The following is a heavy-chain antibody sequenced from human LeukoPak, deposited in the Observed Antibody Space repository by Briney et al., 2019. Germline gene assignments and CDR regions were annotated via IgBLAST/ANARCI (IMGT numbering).Heavy chain of an antibody. D-gene: IGHD5-18*01. CDR2: INTDGSST. CDR3: ARALGYSYDAFDI. CDR1: GFTFSSYW. V-gene: IGHV3-74*01. J-gene: IGHJ3*02. Sequence: GGSLRLSCAASGFTFSSYWMHWVRQAPGKGLVWVSRINTDGSSTSYADSVKGRFTISRDNAKNTLYLQMNSLRAEDTAVYYCARALGYSYDAFDIWGQGTMVTVSS.